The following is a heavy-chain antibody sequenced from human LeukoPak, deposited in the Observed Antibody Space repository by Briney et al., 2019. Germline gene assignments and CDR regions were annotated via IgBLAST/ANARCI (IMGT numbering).Heavy chain of an antibody. V-gene: IGHV3-11*04. CDR1: GFTFSDHY. CDR2: ISHSSGTI. Sequence: GGSLRLSCVASGFTFSDHYMSWIRQAPGKGLEWISYISHSSGTIYYADSVKGRFAISRDNAKNSLFLQMDSLRVEDTSVYYCARPGSSSGFYLPWGQGTLVTVSS. D-gene: IGHD3-22*01. CDR3: ARPGSSSGFYLP. J-gene: IGHJ4*02.